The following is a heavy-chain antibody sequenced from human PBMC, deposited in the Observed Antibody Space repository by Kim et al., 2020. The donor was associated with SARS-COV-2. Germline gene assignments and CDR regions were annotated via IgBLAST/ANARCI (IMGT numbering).Heavy chain of an antibody. CDR1: GGSFSGYY. CDR3: ARGDQVFGIAAAGSSYYFDY. CDR2: INHSGST. Sequence: SETLSLTCAVYGGSFSGYYWSWIRQPPGKGLEWIGEINHSGSTNYNPSLKSRVTISVDTSKNQFSLKLSSVTAADTAVYYCARGDQVFGIAAAGSSYYFDYWGQGTLVTVSS. V-gene: IGHV4-34*01. J-gene: IGHJ4*02. D-gene: IGHD6-13*01.